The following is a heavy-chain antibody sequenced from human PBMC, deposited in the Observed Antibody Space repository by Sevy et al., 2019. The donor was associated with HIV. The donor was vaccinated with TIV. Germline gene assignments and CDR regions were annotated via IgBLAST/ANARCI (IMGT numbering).Heavy chain of an antibody. J-gene: IGHJ4*02. V-gene: IGHV3-23*01. CDR3: AKGYSYGYLGY. D-gene: IGHD5-18*01. CDR2: ISGSGGST. CDR1: GFTFSSYA. Sequence: GGSLRLSCAASGFTFSSYAMSWVRHAPGKGLEWVSAISGSGGSTYYADSVKGRFTISRDNSKNTLYLQMNSLRAEDTAVYYCAKGYSYGYLGYWGQGTLVTVSS.